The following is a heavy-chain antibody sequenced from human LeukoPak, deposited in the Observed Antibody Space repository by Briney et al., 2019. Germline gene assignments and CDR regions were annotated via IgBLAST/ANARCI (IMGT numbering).Heavy chain of an antibody. D-gene: IGHD4-11*01. V-gene: IGHV3-7*01. CDR1: GFTLSNSW. J-gene: IGHJ4*02. CDR2: IRQDGSEK. Sequence: GGSLRLSCTASGFTLSNSWMSWVRQAPGKGLEWVANIRQDGSEKYYVDSVKGRFTISRDNAKNSLFLQMNSLRAEDTAVYYCARNQYWGQGTLVTVSS. CDR3: ARNQY.